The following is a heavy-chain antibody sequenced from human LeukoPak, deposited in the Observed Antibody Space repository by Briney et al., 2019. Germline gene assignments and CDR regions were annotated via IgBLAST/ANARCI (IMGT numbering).Heavy chain of an antibody. D-gene: IGHD4-23*01. V-gene: IGHV3-48*03. CDR3: ARGEVRLTTVVVFDY. J-gene: IGHJ4*02. CDR1: GFTFSSYE. CDR2: MTSGCSTI. Sequence: GGSLRLSCAASGFTFSSYELNWVRQAPGKGLEWVAYMTSGCSTIYYADSVKGRFTISRDNAKISLYLQMTSLRDEDTAVYYCARGEVRLTTVVVFDYWGQGTLVTVSS.